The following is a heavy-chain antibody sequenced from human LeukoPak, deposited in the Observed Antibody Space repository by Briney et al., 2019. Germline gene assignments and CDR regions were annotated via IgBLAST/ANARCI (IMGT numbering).Heavy chain of an antibody. CDR1: GFTFSSYG. V-gene: IGHV3-30*02. Sequence: PGGSLRLSCAASGFTFSSYGMHWVRQAPGKGLEWVAFIRYDGSNKYYADSVKGRFTISRDNSKNTLYLQMNSLRAEDTAVYYCAIKEYSSSPSDYWGQGTLVTVSS. D-gene: IGHD6-6*01. J-gene: IGHJ4*02. CDR3: AIKEYSSSPSDY. CDR2: IRYDGSNK.